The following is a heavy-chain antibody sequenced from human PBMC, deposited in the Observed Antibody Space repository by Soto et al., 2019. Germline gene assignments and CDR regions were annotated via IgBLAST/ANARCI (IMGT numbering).Heavy chain of an antibody. CDR1: GYTFTDYD. J-gene: IGHJ5*02. D-gene: IGHD2-15*01. CDR3: ARVAVVARPRWYNWFDP. V-gene: IGHV1-8*01. CDR2: MNPNSGET. Sequence: QEQLVQSGAEVKKPGASVKVSCKTSGYTFTDYDINWVRQATGQGLEWIGWMNPNSGETGYAQKFQGRVTMTRSASLSTAYLELSSLRSEDTAVYYCARVAVVARPRWYNWFDPWGQGTLVTVSS.